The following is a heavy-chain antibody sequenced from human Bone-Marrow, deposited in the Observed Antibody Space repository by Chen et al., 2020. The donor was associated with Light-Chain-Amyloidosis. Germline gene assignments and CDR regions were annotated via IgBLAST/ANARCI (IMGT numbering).Heavy chain of an antibody. V-gene: IGHV5-51*01. CDR1: GYTFPNYW. J-gene: IGHJ4*02. Sequence: EVQLEQSGPEVKKPGESLKISCKCSGYTFPNYWIGWVRHMPGKGLEWMGVIYPDYSDARYSPSFEGQVTISADKSITTAYLQWRSLKASDTAMYYCARRRDGYNFDYWGQGTLVTVSS. CDR2: IYPDYSDA. CDR3: ARRRDGYNFDY. D-gene: IGHD5-12*01.